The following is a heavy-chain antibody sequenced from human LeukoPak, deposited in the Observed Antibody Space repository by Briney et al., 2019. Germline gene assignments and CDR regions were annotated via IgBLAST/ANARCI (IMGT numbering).Heavy chain of an antibody. CDR2: ISGGGDNT. V-gene: IGHV3-23*01. CDR1: GFTFSSYA. J-gene: IGHJ4*02. Sequence: GGSRRLSCGASGFTFSSYAMSWVRQAPGKGLEWVSSISGGGDNTYYADSVKGRFTISRDNSKNTLCLQMNSLRAEDTAVYYCARASYCSNGVCYLVEYWGQGTLVTVSS. CDR3: ARASYCSNGVCYLVEY. D-gene: IGHD2-8*01.